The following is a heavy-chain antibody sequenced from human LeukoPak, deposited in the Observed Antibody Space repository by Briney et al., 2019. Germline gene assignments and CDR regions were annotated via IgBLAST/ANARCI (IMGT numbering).Heavy chain of an antibody. CDR1: GFTFGDYA. D-gene: IGHD4-17*01. CDR2: IRSKAYGGTT. Sequence: GGSLRLSCTASGFTFGDYAMSWFRQAPGKGLEWVGFIRSKAYGGTTEYAASVKGRFTISRDDSKSIAYLQMNSLKTEDTAVYYCTREDHGDLTDYWGQGTLVTVSS. J-gene: IGHJ4*02. V-gene: IGHV3-49*03. CDR3: TREDHGDLTDY.